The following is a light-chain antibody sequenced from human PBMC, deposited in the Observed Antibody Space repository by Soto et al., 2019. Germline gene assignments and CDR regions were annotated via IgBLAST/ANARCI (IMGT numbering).Light chain of an antibody. CDR3: QPYGSSPPT. Sequence: DIVLTQSPGTLSLSPGERATLSCRASQSVSSSYLAWYQQKPGQAPRLLIYGASSRATGIPDRFSGSGSGTDFTLTISRLEPEDFAVYYCQPYGSSPPTFGGGTKVDIK. J-gene: IGKJ4*01. CDR1: QSVSSSY. V-gene: IGKV3-20*01. CDR2: GAS.